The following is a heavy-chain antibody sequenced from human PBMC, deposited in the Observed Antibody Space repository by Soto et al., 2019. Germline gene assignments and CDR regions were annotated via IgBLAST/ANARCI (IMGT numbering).Heavy chain of an antibody. J-gene: IGHJ4*02. Sequence: SGPTLVNPTQTLTLTCTFSGFSLSTSGMCVSWIRQPPGKALEWLALIDWDDDKYYSTSLKTRLTISKDTSKNPVVLTMTNMHPVDTATYYCARAITPSYYDFWSVRKKSPKIYFDYWGQGTLVTVSS. CDR3: ARAITPSYYDFWSVRKKSPKIYFDY. D-gene: IGHD3-3*01. CDR2: IDWDDDK. CDR1: GFSLSTSGMC. V-gene: IGHV2-70*01.